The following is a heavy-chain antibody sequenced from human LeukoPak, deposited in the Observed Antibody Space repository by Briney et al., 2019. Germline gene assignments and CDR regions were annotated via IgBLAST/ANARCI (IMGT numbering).Heavy chain of an antibody. CDR2: ISSGSDTI. J-gene: IGHJ4*02. V-gene: IGHV3-48*01. CDR3: ARPYCASTSCPTFEY. D-gene: IGHD2-2*01. Sequence: QPGGSLRLSCAASGFAFSSYNMNWVRQAPGKGLEWVSYISSGSDTIFYADSVKGRFTISRDNAKTSLYLQMNSLRAEDTAVYYCARPYCASTSCPTFEYWGQGTLVTVSS. CDR1: GFAFSSYN.